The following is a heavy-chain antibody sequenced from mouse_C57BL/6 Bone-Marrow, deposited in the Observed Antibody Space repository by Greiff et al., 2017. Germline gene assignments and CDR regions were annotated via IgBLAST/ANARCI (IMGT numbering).Heavy chain of an antibody. CDR3: ARQRDGYYFDY. V-gene: IGHV5-12*01. D-gene: IGHD2-3*01. CDR2: ISNGGGST. J-gene: IGHJ2*01. CDR1: GFTFSDYY. Sequence: EVQLVESGGGLVQPGGSLKLSCAASGFTFSDYYMYWVRQTPEKRLEWVAYISNGGGSTYYPDTVKGRFTISRDNAKNTLYLQMSRLKSEDTAMYYCARQRDGYYFDYWGQGTTLTVSS.